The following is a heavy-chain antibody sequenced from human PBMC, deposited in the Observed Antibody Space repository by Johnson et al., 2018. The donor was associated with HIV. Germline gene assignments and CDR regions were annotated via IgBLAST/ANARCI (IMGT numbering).Heavy chain of an antibody. CDR2: IGTAGDT. Sequence: VQLVESGGGLIQPGGSLRLSCAASGFTVSSNYMSWVRQAPGKGLEWVSVIGTAGDTYYPGSVKGRFTISRDNAKNSLYLQMNSLRDEDTAVYYCVTADRGSAWGQGTTVTVSS. V-gene: IGHV3-53*01. CDR1: GFTVSSNY. J-gene: IGHJ3*01. D-gene: IGHD1-26*01. CDR3: VTADRGSA.